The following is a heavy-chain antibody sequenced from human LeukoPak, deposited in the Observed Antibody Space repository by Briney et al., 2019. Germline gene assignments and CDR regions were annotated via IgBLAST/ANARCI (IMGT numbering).Heavy chain of an antibody. CDR2: IGTAGDT. J-gene: IGHJ6*02. CDR1: GFTFSSYD. CDR3: ARDSAAGLYGMDV. Sequence: GGSLRLSCAASGFTFSSYDMPWVRQATGKGLEWVSAIGTAGDTYYPGSVKGRFTISRENAKNSLYLQMNSLRAGDTAVYYCARDSAAGLYGMDVWGQGTTVTVSS. V-gene: IGHV3-13*01. D-gene: IGHD6-13*01.